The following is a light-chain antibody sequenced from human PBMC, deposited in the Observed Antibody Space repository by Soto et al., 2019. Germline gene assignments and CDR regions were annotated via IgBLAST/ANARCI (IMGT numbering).Light chain of an antibody. V-gene: IGLV2-14*01. Sequence: QSALTQPASVSGSPGQSITISCTGASSVSWYQQHPGKAPKLLIDDVDNRPSGVSGRFSGSRSGNTASLTISDLRAEDEADDCCGSKTLNLTHVFGGGTKLTVL. J-gene: IGLJ2*01. CDR1: SS. CDR2: DVD. CDR3: GSKTLNLTHV.